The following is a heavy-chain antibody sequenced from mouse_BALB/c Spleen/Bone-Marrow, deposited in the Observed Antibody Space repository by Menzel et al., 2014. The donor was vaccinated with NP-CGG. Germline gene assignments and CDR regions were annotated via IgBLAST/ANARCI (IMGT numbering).Heavy chain of an antibody. J-gene: IGHJ4*01. CDR2: IYPGNSDT. Sequence: EVQLQQSGTVLARPGASVKMSCKASGYSFTSYWMHWVKQRPGQGLEWIGAIYPGNSDTSYNQKFKGKAKLTAVTSASTAYMELSSLTNEDSAVYYCTRSSSLGAMDYWGQGTSVTVSS. D-gene: IGHD3-1*01. CDR1: GYSFTSYW. CDR3: TRSSSLGAMDY. V-gene: IGHV1-5*01.